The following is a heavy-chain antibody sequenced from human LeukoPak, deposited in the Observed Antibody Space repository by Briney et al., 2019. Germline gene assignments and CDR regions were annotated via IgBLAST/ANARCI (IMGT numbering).Heavy chain of an antibody. J-gene: IGHJ6*02. Sequence: ASVKVSCKASGYTFTGYYMHWVRQAPGQGLEWMGWINPNSGGTNYAQKFQGRVTMTRDTSISTAYMALSRLRSDDTAVYYCARGRTAMDADYYYYGMDVWGQGTTVTVSS. V-gene: IGHV1-2*02. D-gene: IGHD5-18*01. CDR3: ARGRTAMDADYYYYGMDV. CDR1: GYTFTGYY. CDR2: INPNSGGT.